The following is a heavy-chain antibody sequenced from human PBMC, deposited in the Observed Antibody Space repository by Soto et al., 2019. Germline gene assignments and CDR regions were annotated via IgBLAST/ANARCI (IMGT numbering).Heavy chain of an antibody. CDR2: IYYSGST. Sequence: QVQLQESGPGLVKPSQTLSLTCTVSGGSISSGGYYWSWIRQHPWKGLEWIGYIYYSGSTYYNPSLKSRVTISVDTSKNQFSLKLSSVTAADTAVYYCASRGYSYGFSLGMDVWGQGTTVTVSS. D-gene: IGHD5-18*01. J-gene: IGHJ6*02. V-gene: IGHV4-31*03. CDR1: GGSISSGGYY. CDR3: ASRGYSYGFSLGMDV.